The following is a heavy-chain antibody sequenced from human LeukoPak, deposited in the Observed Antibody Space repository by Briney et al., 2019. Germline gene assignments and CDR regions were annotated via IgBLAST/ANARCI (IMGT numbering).Heavy chain of an antibody. CDR2: IYYSGST. Sequence: SETLSLTCTVSGGSISSYYWSWIRQPPGKRLEWIGYIYYSGSTNYNPSLRSRVTISVDTSKNQFSLKLSSVTAADTAVYYCASLYCSSTSCGHLNWFDPWGQGTLVTVSS. J-gene: IGHJ5*02. V-gene: IGHV4-59*08. CDR3: ASLYCSSTSCGHLNWFDP. CDR1: GGSISSYY. D-gene: IGHD2-2*01.